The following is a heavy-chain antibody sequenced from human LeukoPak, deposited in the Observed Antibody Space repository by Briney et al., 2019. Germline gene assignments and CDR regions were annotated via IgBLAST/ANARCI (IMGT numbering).Heavy chain of an antibody. CDR2: ISYHGGTT. CDR1: GFTFRRAE. CDR3: ARGYSPGWQYLGYFAY. V-gene: IGHV3-48*03. D-gene: IGHD6-19*01. Sequence: GGSLRLSCAASGFTFRRAEMNWVRQAAGKGRGWISQISYHGGTTYYAESVKGRYTISRDNAQQSVYLQMNSLRVDDTAVYYCARGYSPGWQYLGYFAYWGQGILVTVSS. J-gene: IGHJ4*01.